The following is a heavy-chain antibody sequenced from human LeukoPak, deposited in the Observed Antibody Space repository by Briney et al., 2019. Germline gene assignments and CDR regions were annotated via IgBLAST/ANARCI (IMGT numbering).Heavy chain of an antibody. D-gene: IGHD2-15*01. CDR3: ARAGVAATWARFDP. CDR1: GYTFTSYY. J-gene: IGHJ5*02. CDR2: ISAYNGNT. V-gene: IGHV1-18*04. Sequence: ASVKVSCKASGYTFTSYYMHWVRQAPGQGLEWMGWISAYNGNTNYAQKLQGRVTMTTDTSTSTAYMELRSLRSDDTAVYYCARAGVAATWARFDPWGQGTLVTVSS.